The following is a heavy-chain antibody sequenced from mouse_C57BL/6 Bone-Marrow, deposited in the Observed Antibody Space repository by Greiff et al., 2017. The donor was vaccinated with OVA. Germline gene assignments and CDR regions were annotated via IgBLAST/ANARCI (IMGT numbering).Heavy chain of an antibody. CDR2: INPSSGYT. Sequence: QVQLKQSGAELAKPGASVKLSCKASGYTFTSYWMHWVKQRPGQGLEWIGYINPSSGYTKYNQKFKDKAILTADKSSSTAYMQLSSLTYEDSAVYYCARSLSGSTYYFDYWGQGTTLTVSS. CDR1: GYTFTSYW. J-gene: IGHJ2*01. CDR3: ARSLSGSTYYFDY. D-gene: IGHD1-1*01. V-gene: IGHV1-7*01.